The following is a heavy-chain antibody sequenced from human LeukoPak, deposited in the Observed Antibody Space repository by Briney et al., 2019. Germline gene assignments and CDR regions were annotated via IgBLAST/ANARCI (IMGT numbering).Heavy chain of an antibody. V-gene: IGHV3-53*01. Sequence: PGGSLRLSCAVSGFTVSSNYMSWVRQAPGRGLEWVSVIYIGGGTYYSDSVKGRFTISRDNSKNTLYLQMNNLRAEDTAVYYCARGGYGSGSYYNSFDYWGQGTLVTVSS. CDR1: GFTVSSNY. J-gene: IGHJ4*02. D-gene: IGHD3-10*01. CDR3: ARGGYGSGSYYNSFDY. CDR2: IYIGGGT.